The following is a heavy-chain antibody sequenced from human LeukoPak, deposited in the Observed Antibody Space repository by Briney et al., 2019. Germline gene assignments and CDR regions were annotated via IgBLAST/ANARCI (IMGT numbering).Heavy chain of an antibody. Sequence: SETLSLTCTVSGGSITDWTWIRRPPGKGLEWIGVIYNHGRTEYNPSLQSRVTMSLDTSKNQISLNLRSVTAADTAVYFCARGLAGATSGAVYFDLWGRGTLVAVSS. J-gene: IGHJ2*01. V-gene: IGHV4-4*07. D-gene: IGHD1-26*01. CDR3: ARGLAGATSGAVYFDL. CDR2: IYNHGRT. CDR1: GGSITD.